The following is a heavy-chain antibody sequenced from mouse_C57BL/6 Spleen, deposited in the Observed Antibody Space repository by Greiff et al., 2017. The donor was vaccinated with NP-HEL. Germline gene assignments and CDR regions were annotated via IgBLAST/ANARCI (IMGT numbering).Heavy chain of an antibody. V-gene: IGHV1-61*01. J-gene: IGHJ2*01. CDR1: GYTFTSYW. D-gene: IGHD4-1*02. Sequence: VQLQQPGAELVRPGSSVKLSCKASGYTFTSYWMDWVKQRPGQGLEWIGNIYPSDSETHYNHKFKDKATLTVDKSSSTAYMQLSSLTSEDAAVYYYAREDSTGTGDDWGQGTTLTVSS. CDR2: IYPSDSET. CDR3: AREDSTGTGDD.